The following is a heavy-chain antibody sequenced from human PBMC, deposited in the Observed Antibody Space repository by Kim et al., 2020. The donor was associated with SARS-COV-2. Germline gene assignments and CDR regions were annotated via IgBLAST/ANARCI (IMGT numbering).Heavy chain of an antibody. CDR2: IWYDGSNK. CDR1: GFTFSSYG. CDR3: ARDKSVAGRGGVYYFDY. V-gene: IGHV3-33*08. Sequence: GGSLRLSCAASGFTFSSYGMHWVRQAPGKGLEWVAVIWYDGSNKYYADSVKGRFTISRDNSKNTLYLQMNSLRAEDTAVYYCARDKSVAGRGGVYYFDYWGQGTLVTVSS. J-gene: IGHJ4*02. D-gene: IGHD6-19*01.